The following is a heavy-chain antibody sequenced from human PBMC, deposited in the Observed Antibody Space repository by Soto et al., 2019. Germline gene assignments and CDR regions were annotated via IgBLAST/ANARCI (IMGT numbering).Heavy chain of an antibody. J-gene: IGHJ4*02. CDR3: ATGFHYSEY. CDR1: GFTFNRYG. V-gene: IGHV3-23*01. CDR2: ISASGDST. Sequence: GSLRLSCAAFGFTFNRYGMTWVRQAPGKGLEWVSRISASGDSTEYAESVKGRFTISRDNSKNTLYLQMNSLRAEDTALFYCATGFHYSEYWGQGTLVTVSS.